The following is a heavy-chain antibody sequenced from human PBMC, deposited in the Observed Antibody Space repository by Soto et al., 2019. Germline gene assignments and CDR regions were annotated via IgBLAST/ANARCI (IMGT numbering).Heavy chain of an antibody. CDR1: GYTFTGYY. Sequence: QVQLVQSGAEVKKPGASVKVSCKASGYTFTGYYMHWVRHAPGQGLEWMGWINPNSGGTNYAQKFQGWVTMTRDTSISTAYMELSRLRSDDTAVYYCAREDSDDTKFYDYWGQGTLVTVSS. J-gene: IGHJ4*02. V-gene: IGHV1-2*04. D-gene: IGHD2-8*01. CDR2: INPNSGGT. CDR3: AREDSDDTKFYDY.